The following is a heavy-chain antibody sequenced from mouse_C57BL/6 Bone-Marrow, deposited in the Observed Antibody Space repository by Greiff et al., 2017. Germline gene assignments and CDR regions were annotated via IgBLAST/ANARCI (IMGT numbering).Heavy chain of an antibody. V-gene: IGHV1-72*01. CDR2: IDPNSGGT. CDR1: GYTFTSYW. Sequence: QVQLQQPGAELVKPGASVKLSCKASGYTFTSYWMHWVKQRPGRGLEWIGRIDPNSGGTKYNEKFKSKATLTVDKPSSTAYMQLSSLTSEDSAVYYCAGCGRLRRDLDCAMDYWGQGTSVTVSA. D-gene: IGHD3-2*02. J-gene: IGHJ4*01. CDR3: AGCGRLRRDLDCAMDY.